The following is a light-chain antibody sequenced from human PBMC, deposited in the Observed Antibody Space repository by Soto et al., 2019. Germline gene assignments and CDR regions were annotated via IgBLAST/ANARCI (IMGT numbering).Light chain of an antibody. J-gene: IGLJ3*02. CDR1: SSDVGSYNL. Sequence: QSVLTQPASVSGSPGQSITISCTGTSSDVGSYNLVSWYQQHPGKAPKLMIYEVSKRPSGVSNRFSGSKSGNTASLTISGLQAEDEADYYCCSYAGSSTRFVFGGGTKVTVL. CDR3: CSYAGSSTRFV. V-gene: IGLV2-23*02. CDR2: EVS.